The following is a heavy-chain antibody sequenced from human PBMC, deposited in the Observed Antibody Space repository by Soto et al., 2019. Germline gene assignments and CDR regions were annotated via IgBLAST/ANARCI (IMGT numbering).Heavy chain of an antibody. Sequence: SETLSLTCTVSGGSISSYYWSWIRQPPGKGLEWIGYIYYSGSTNYNPSLKSRVTISVDTSKNQFSLKLSSVTAADTAVYYCAGGYCSSTSCSQGIDYWGQGTLVTVSS. J-gene: IGHJ4*02. D-gene: IGHD2-2*01. V-gene: IGHV4-59*01. CDR1: GGSISSYY. CDR2: IYYSGST. CDR3: AGGYCSSTSCSQGIDY.